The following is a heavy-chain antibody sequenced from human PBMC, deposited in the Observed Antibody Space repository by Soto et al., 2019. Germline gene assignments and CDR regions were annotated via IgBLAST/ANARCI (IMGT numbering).Heavy chain of an antibody. Sequence: ASVKVSCKASGYTFTSYGISWVRQAPGQGLEWMGWISAYNGNTNYAQKLQGRVTMTTDTSTSTAYMELRSLRSDDTAVYYCAREPNRLRGSLNRSGYYAFDYWGQGTLVTVYS. J-gene: IGHJ4*02. CDR1: GYTFTSYG. CDR2: ISAYNGNT. D-gene: IGHD3-3*01. V-gene: IGHV1-18*01. CDR3: AREPNRLRGSLNRSGYYAFDY.